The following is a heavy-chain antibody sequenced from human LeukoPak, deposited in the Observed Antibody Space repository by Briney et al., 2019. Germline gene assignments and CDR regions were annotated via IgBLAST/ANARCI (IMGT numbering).Heavy chain of an antibody. CDR1: GFTFSSYE. D-gene: IGHD5-24*01. Sequence: GGSLRLSCAASGFTFSSYEMNWVRQAPGKGLEWVSYISSSGSTIYYADSVKGRFTISRDNSKNTLILQMNSLRAEDTAVYYCAKSGYNRFDYWGQGILVTVSS. J-gene: IGHJ4*02. V-gene: IGHV3-48*03. CDR2: ISSSGSTI. CDR3: AKSGYNRFDY.